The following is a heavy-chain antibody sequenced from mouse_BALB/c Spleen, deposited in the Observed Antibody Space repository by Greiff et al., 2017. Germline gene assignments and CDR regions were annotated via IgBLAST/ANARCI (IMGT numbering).Heavy chain of an antibody. CDR2: ISYSGST. CDR1: GYSITSDYA. J-gene: IGHJ3*01. V-gene: IGHV3-2*02. CDR3: ARGDHAWFAY. Sequence: EVKLQESGPGLVKPSQSLSLTCTVTGYSITSDYAWNWIRQFPGNKLEWMGYISYSGSTSYNPSLKSRISITRDTSKNQFFLQLNSVTTEDTATYYCARGDHAWFAYWGQGTLVTVSA. D-gene: IGHD2-13*01.